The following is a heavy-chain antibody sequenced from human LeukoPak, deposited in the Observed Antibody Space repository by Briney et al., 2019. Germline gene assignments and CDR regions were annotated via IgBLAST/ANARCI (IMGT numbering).Heavy chain of an antibody. D-gene: IGHD3-9*01. CDR3: ARLRYYDILTGYYVASPNFDY. J-gene: IGHJ4*02. CDR2: IKQDGSEK. V-gene: IGHV3-7*01. Sequence: GGSLRLSCAASGFTFSSYWMSWVRQAPRKGLESVADIKQDGSEKHYVDSVKGRFTISRDNAKNSLYLQMNSLRAEDTAVYYCARLRYYDILTGYYVASPNFDYWGQGTLVTVSS. CDR1: GFTFSSYW.